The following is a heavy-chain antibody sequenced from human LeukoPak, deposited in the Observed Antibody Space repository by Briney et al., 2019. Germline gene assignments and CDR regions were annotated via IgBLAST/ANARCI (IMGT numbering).Heavy chain of an antibody. CDR1: GFTFDDYG. CDR3: AKSSRYYYYGMDV. D-gene: IGHD6-13*01. J-gene: IGHJ6*02. V-gene: IGHV3-9*01. CDR2: ISWNSGSI. Sequence: PGGSLRLSCAASGFTFDDYGMSWVRQAPGKGLEWVSGISWNSGSIGYADSVKGRFTISRDNAKNSLYLQMNSLRAEDTALYYCAKSSRYYYYGMDVWGQGTTVTVSS.